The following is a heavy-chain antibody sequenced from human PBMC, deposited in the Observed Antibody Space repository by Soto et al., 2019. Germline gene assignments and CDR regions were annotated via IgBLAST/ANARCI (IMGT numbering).Heavy chain of an antibody. V-gene: IGHV1-8*01. Sequence: QVQLVQSGAEVKKPGASVKVSCKASGYTFTSYDINWVRQATGQGLEWMGWMNPNSGNTGYAQKFQGRVTMTRNTSISTAYMELSSLRSEDTAVYYCARNWRLEWLLSGGYYYYYMDVWGKGTTVTVSS. CDR1: GYTFTSYD. CDR2: MNPNSGNT. D-gene: IGHD3-3*01. CDR3: ARNWRLEWLLSGGYYYYYMDV. J-gene: IGHJ6*03.